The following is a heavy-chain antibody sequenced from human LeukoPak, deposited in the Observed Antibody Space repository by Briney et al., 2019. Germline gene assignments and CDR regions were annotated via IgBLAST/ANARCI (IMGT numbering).Heavy chain of an antibody. CDR2: ISYSGST. CDR1: GGSINVYY. D-gene: IGHD6-6*01. CDR3: ARGGSRSYTSSTLDY. Sequence: SETLSLTCSVSGGSINVYYWNWIRQSPGKGLQWIGSISYSGSTNYNPSLKSRVTISMDTSKNRFSLKVSSVIPADTAMYYCARGGSRSYTSSTLDYWGQGTLVTVSS. J-gene: IGHJ4*02. V-gene: IGHV4-59*01.